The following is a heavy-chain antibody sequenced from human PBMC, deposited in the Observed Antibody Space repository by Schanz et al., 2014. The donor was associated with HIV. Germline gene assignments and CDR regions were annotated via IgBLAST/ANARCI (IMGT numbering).Heavy chain of an antibody. J-gene: IGHJ6*02. CDR2: ISGGSGST. D-gene: IGHD1-20*01. V-gene: IGHV3-23*04. CDR1: GLTLSSYG. CDR3: AKTSITLGMDV. Sequence: VQLVESGGDLVQPGGSLRLSCAASGLTLSSYGMSWVRQAPGKGLEWVSRISGGSGSTFYADSVKGRFTISRVNSKITLYLQMNSLRAEDTAIYYCAKTSITLGMDVWGQGTTVTVSS.